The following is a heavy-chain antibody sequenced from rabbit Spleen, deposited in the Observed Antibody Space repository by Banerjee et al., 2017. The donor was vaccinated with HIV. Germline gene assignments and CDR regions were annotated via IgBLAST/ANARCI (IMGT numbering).Heavy chain of an antibody. CDR3: ARGPNYGDAADYLQL. V-gene: IGHV1S40*01. Sequence: QSLEESGGGLVKPGASLTLTCKASGFTLSNYWGCWVRQAPGKGLEWIGCIWTGSSGRTYYANWAKGRFTISKTPSTTVTLQMTSLTAADTATFFCARGPNYGDAADYLQLWGPGTLVSVS. CDR1: GFTLSNYW. J-gene: IGHJ4*01. CDR2: IWTGSSGRT. D-gene: IGHD6-1*01.